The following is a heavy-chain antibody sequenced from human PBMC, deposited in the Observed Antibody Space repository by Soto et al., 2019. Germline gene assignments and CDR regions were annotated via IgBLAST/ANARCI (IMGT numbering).Heavy chain of an antibody. D-gene: IGHD6-13*01. J-gene: IGHJ4*02. Sequence: SETLSLTYSVDGGSFSTYFWTWVRQPPGKGLEWIGEINQSGSSSYNPSLESRVSISVDTSKKQFSLKLSSVTAADTAVYYCARERRVVGGYSSSWYDYFDSWGQGTLVTVSS. CDR2: INQSGSS. CDR3: ARERRVVGGYSSSWYDYFDS. V-gene: IGHV4-34*01. CDR1: GGSFSTYF.